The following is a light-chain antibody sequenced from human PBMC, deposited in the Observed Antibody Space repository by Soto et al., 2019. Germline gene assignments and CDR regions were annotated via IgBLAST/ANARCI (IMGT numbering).Light chain of an antibody. CDR2: LAS. CDR3: QQSYSTPYT. J-gene: IGKJ2*01. Sequence: DIQMTQSPSSLSASVGDRVTITCRASQSISSSLSWYQQRPGKAPNLLIYLASSLQSGVPSRFSGSGAGTDFTLTISSLQFEDFATYYCQQSYSTPYTFGQGTRLEI. CDR1: QSISSS. V-gene: IGKV1-39*01.